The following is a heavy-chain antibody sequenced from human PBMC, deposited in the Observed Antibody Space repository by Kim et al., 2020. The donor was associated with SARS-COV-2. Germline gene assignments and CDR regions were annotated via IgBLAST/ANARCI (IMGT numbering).Heavy chain of an antibody. D-gene: IGHD2-21*01. Sequence: SLKSRVTISVDTSKNQFSLKLSSVTAADTAVYYCAREEARFPYYYYYMDVWGKGTTVTVSS. V-gene: IGHV4-30-2*05. J-gene: IGHJ6*03. CDR3: AREEARFPYYYYYMDV.